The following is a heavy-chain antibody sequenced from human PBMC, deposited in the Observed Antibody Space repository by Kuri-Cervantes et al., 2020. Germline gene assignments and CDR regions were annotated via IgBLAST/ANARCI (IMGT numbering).Heavy chain of an antibody. CDR3: AKGFGKTGHYYYGMDV. D-gene: IGHD3-16*01. J-gene: IGHJ6*02. V-gene: IGHV3-23*01. CDR1: GFTFSTYS. CDR2: ISGSGGST. Sequence: GESLKISCAASGFTFSTYSMNWVRQAPGKGLGWVSAISGSGGSTYYADSVKGRFTISRDNSKNTLYLQMNSLRAEDTAVYYCAKGFGKTGHYYYGMDVWGQGTTVTVSS.